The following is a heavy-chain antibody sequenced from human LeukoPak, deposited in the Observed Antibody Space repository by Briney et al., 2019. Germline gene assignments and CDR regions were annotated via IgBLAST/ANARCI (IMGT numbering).Heavy chain of an antibody. CDR1: GFTFSSYS. Sequence: GGSLRLSCAASGFTFSSYSMNWVRQAPGKGLEWVANIKQDGTEKYYVDSVKGRFTISRDNAKNSLYLQMNSLRAEDTAVYYCATKRSQYYDYVWGSSDYYMDVWGKGTTVTVSS. D-gene: IGHD3-16*01. CDR2: IKQDGTEK. CDR3: ATKRSQYYDYVWGSSDYYMDV. V-gene: IGHV3-7*01. J-gene: IGHJ6*03.